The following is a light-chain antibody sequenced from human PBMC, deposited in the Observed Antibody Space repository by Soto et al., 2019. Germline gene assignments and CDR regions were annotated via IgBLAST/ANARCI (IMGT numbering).Light chain of an antibody. CDR3: CSYAGSNTLVV. CDR1: SSDVGGYNY. J-gene: IGLJ2*01. CDR2: EVS. V-gene: IGLV2-8*01. Sequence: QSALTQPPSASGSPGQSVTISCTGTSSDVGGYNYVSWYQQHPGKAPKLMIYEVSKRPSGVPDRFSGSKSGNTASLTVSGLQADDEADYYCCSYAGSNTLVVFGGGTKLTVL.